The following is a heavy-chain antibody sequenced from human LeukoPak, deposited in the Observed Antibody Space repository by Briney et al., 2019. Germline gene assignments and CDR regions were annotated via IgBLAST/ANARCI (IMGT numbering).Heavy chain of an antibody. CDR3: ARVRIGQQLDKYYYYAMDV. V-gene: IGHV1-2*02. CDR1: GYTFTDYY. CDR2: INPNSGGT. J-gene: IGHJ6*02. D-gene: IGHD6-13*01. Sequence: GASVKVSCKASGYTFTDYYMHWVRQAPGQGLEWMGWINPNSGGTNYAQKFQGRVTMTRDTSISTAYMELSRLRSDDTAVYYCARVRIGQQLDKYYYYAMDVWGQGTTVTVSS.